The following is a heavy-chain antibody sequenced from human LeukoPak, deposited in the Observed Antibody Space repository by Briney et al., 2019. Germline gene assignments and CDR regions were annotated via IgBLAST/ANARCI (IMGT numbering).Heavy chain of an antibody. CDR2: ISGSGGST. Sequence: PGGSLRLSCAASGFTFTSYAMSWVRQAPGKGLEWVSAISGSGGSTCYADSVKGRLTIARDNSKNTLYLQMNSLRGEDTAVYYCAKERASSSWKGMDVWGQGTTVTVSS. V-gene: IGHV3-23*01. D-gene: IGHD6-13*01. CDR3: AKERASSSWKGMDV. CDR1: GFTFTSYA. J-gene: IGHJ6*02.